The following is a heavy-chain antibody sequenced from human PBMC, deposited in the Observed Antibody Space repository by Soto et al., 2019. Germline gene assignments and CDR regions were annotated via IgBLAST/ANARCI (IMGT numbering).Heavy chain of an antibody. CDR1: GFTFSSYA. V-gene: IGHV3-30-3*01. CDR2: ISYDGSNK. Sequence: GGSLRLSCAASGFTFSSYAMHWVRQAPGKGLEWVAVISYDGSNKYYADSVKGRFTISRDNSKNTLYLQMNSLRAEDTAVYYCARTRFEPGYSSSWYYFPLDYWGQGTLVTVSS. D-gene: IGHD6-13*01. J-gene: IGHJ4*02. CDR3: ARTRFEPGYSSSWYYFPLDY.